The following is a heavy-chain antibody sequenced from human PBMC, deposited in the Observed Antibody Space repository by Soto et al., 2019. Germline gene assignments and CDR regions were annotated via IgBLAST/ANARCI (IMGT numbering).Heavy chain of an antibody. D-gene: IGHD2-2*01. J-gene: IGHJ4*02. CDR1: GFPFNNYG. CDR3: AREDSIIIPAVADC. V-gene: IGHV3-21*01. Sequence: GGSLRLSCTVSGFPFNNYGINWVRQAPGKGLEWVSSVSKSDYTYYSDSVKGRFTISRDNAKNSVSLQMNTLRVEDTAVYYCAREDSIIIPAVADCWGQGTLVTV. CDR2: VSKSDYT.